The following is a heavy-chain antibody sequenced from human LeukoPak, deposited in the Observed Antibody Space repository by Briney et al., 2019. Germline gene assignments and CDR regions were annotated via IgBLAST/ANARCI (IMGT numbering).Heavy chain of an antibody. J-gene: IGHJ4*02. CDR1: GDSVSGHY. V-gene: IGHV4-4*09. CDR3: ARTARYFDS. D-gene: IGHD2-15*01. Sequence: PSETLSLTCTVSGDSVSGHYWSWIRQAPGKGLECIGYIQVNGDTNYNPSLKDRGTLSLDTFKNQFSLRLRSVTAADTAVYYCARTARYFDSWGPGTLVTVSS. CDR2: IQVNGDT.